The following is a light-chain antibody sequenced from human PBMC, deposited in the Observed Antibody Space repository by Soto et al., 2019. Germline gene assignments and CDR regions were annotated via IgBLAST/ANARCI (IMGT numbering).Light chain of an antibody. CDR2: DVS. J-gene: IGLJ1*01. V-gene: IGLV2-11*01. CDR1: SSDVGGYDY. Sequence: QSALTQPRSVSGSPGQSVTISCTGTSSDVGGYDYVSWYQQHPGKAPKLMIYDVSKRPSGVSDRFSGSKSGNTASLTISGLQADDEADYYCCSYAGSFIYVFATGTKVTVL. CDR3: CSYAGSFIYV.